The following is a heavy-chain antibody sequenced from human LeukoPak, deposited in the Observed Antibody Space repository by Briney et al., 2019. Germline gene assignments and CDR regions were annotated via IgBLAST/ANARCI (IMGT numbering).Heavy chain of an antibody. CDR3: ARVPITGTTWYFDY. CDR1: GGSISSYY. CDR2: IYYSGST. J-gene: IGHJ4*02. D-gene: IGHD1-20*01. V-gene: IGHV4-59*01. Sequence: SETLSLTCTVSGGSISSYYWSWIRQPPGKGLEWIGYIYYSGSTNYNPSLKSRVTISADTSKNQFSLKLSSVTAADTAVYYCARVPITGTTWYFDYWGQGTLVTVSS.